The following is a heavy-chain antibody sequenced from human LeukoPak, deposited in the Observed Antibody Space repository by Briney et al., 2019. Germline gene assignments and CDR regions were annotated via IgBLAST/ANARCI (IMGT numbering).Heavy chain of an antibody. CDR3: ARDSYYGSGSYYRYTFDY. Sequence: GGSLRLSCAASGFTVSSNCMSWVRQAPGKGLEWVSLIYGGGGTYYADSVKGRFTISRDSSKNTLYLQMNSLRAEDTAVYYCARDSYYGSGSYYRYTFDYWGQGTLVTVSS. D-gene: IGHD3-10*01. CDR2: IYGGGGT. CDR1: GFTVSSNC. J-gene: IGHJ4*02. V-gene: IGHV3-53*01.